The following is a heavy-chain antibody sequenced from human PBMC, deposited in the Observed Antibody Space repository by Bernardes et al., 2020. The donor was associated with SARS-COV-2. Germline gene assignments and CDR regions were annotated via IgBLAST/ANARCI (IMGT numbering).Heavy chain of an antibody. V-gene: IGHV3-64D*06. CDR3: VKALAPAGSYYFDY. J-gene: IGHJ4*02. Sequence: GGSLRLSCSASGFTFRDSSLHWVRQAPGKGLEYVSAISPSGVGTYYGDSVKGRFIISRDSSKNTLYLQMSSLRAEDTAVYYCVKALAPAGSYYFDYWGQGTLVTVSS. D-gene: IGHD6-19*01. CDR2: ISPSGVGT. CDR1: GFTFRDSS.